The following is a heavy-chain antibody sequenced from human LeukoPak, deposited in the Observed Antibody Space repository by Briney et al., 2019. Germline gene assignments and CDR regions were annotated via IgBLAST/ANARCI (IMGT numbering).Heavy chain of an antibody. CDR2: IYYSGST. CDR3: ARGAMVRGVNWFDP. V-gene: IGHV4-39*07. J-gene: IGHJ5*02. D-gene: IGHD3-10*01. Sequence: SETLSLTCTVSGGSISSSSYYWGWLRQPPGKGLEWIGSIYYSGSTYYNPSLKSRVTISVDTSKNQFSLKLSSVTAADTAVYYCARGAMVRGVNWFDPWGQGTLVTVSS. CDR1: GGSISSSSYY.